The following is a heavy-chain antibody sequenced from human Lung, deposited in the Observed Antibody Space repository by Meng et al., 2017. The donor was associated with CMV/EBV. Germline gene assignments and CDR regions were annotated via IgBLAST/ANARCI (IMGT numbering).Heavy chain of an antibody. D-gene: IGHD2-21*01. V-gene: IGHV1-18*01. Sequence: YTFTSYGINWVRQATGQGLEWMGWIRVYNGDTKYAQKFQGRVTMTTDTSTSTAYMELRSLRSDDTAVYYCARRGPSYCGVDCLAWFDPWGQGTLVTVSS. CDR3: ARRGPSYCGVDCLAWFDP. CDR2: IRVYNGDT. CDR1: YTFTSYG. J-gene: IGHJ5*02.